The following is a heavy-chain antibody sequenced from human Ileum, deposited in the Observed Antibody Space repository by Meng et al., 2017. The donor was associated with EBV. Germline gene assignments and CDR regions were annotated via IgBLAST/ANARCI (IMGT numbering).Heavy chain of an antibody. V-gene: IGHV4-34*01. Sequence: QVKLQLWGAVWVKSSVPPSLTCVVYRGSLSGYYWCWIRQAPGKGLEWIGEINHSGRTNYNPSLKSRVTISVDTSKNQFSLKLSSVTAADMGVYYCARGNKVSDWGFDYWGQGTLVTVSS. CDR1: RGSLSGYY. D-gene: IGHD3-16*01. J-gene: IGHJ4*02. CDR2: INHSGRT. CDR3: ARGNKVSDWGFDY.